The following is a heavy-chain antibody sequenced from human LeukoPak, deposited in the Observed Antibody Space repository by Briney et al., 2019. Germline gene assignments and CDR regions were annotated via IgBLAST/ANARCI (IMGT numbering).Heavy chain of an antibody. D-gene: IGHD6-13*01. V-gene: IGHV3-23*01. CDR3: ARDRGVCSSWTNWFDP. CDR1: GFTFNNHA. CDR2: IDGSAGSI. J-gene: IGHJ5*02. Sequence: GGSLRLSCAASGFTFNNHAMSWVRQAPGKGLEWISDIDGSAGSIHYADSVRGRSTISRDNSKNTLFLQMNSLRAEDTAVYYCARDRGVCSSWTNWFDPWGQGTLVTVSS.